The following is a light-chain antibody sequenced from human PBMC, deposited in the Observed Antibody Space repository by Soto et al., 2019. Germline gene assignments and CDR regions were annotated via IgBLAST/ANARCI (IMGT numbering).Light chain of an antibody. V-gene: IGKV4-1*01. J-gene: IGKJ1*01. Sequence: DIVMTQSPDSLAVSLGERATINCKSSQSVLYSSNNKNYLAWYQQKPGQPPKLLIYCASTRESGVPDRFSGSGSGTDFTLTISSLQAEDGAVYYCQQHYSTPWTFGQGTKVEIK. CDR2: CAS. CDR3: QQHYSTPWT. CDR1: QSVLYSSNNKNY.